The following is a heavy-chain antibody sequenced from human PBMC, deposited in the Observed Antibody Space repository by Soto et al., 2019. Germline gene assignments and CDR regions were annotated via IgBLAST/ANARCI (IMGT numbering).Heavy chain of an antibody. CDR3: VKGEYYYDSSGYYPFDY. J-gene: IGHJ4*02. Sequence: PGGSLRLSCSASGFTFSIYAMHWVRQAPGTGLEYVSSISINGGSTHYADSVKGRFTISRDNSKNTQYLQMSSLRADDTALYYCVKGEYYYDSSGYYPFDYWGQGT. CDR1: GFTFSIYA. V-gene: IGHV3-64D*06. CDR2: ISINGGST. D-gene: IGHD3-22*01.